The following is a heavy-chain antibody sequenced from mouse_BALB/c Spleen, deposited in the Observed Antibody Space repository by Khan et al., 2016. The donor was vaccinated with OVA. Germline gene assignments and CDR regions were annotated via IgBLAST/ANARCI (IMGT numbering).Heavy chain of an antibody. CDR2: IYPGTDNT. V-gene: IGHV1S132*01. J-gene: IGHJ2*01. Sequence: QVQLQQSGAELVRPGASVKLSCKTSGYIFTSYWIHWVKQRSGQGLEWIARIYPGTDNTYYNEKLRDKATLTADKSYSTAYIQLSSLKSEDSAVYFRAREEALYYFAYWGQGTTLTVSS. CDR3: AREEALYYFAY. D-gene: IGHD1-1*01. CDR1: GYIFTSYW.